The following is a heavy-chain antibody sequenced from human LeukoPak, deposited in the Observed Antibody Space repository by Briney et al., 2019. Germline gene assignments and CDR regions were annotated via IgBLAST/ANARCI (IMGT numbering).Heavy chain of an antibody. Sequence: SETLSLTCTVSGGSASSSFYYWGWLRQPPGKGREWIGSIYYSGSTYYNPSLKSRVTISVDTSKNQFSLKLSSVTAADTAVYYCARVSYDLDILTGYYFDYWGQGTLVTVSS. CDR1: GGSASSSFYY. J-gene: IGHJ4*02. V-gene: IGHV4-39*07. CDR2: IYYSGST. CDR3: ARVSYDLDILTGYYFDY. D-gene: IGHD3-9*01.